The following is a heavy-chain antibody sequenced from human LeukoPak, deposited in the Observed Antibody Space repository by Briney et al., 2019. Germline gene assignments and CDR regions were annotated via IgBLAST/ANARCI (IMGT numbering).Heavy chain of an antibody. Sequence: ASVKVSCKASGYTSTSYYMHWVRQAPGQGLEWMGIINPSGGSTSYAQKFQGRVTMTRDTSTSTVYMELSSLRSEDTAVYYCAREGRYYDSSGYFSHDAFDIWGQGTMVTVSS. D-gene: IGHD3-22*01. CDR3: AREGRYYDSSGYFSHDAFDI. V-gene: IGHV1-46*03. J-gene: IGHJ3*02. CDR1: GYTSTSYY. CDR2: INPSGGST.